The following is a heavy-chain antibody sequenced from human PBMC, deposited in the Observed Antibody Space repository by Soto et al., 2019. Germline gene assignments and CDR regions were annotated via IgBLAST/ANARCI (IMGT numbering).Heavy chain of an antibody. CDR1: GFPCGSYD. V-gene: IGHV3-23*01. J-gene: IGHJ3*01. CDR3: AKATATGGGAFDF. D-gene: IGHD2-8*02. Sequence: GGSLRLSCAASGFPCGSYDMTWVRQAPGKGLEWVSTILVDGRTFYVDSVKGRFTLSRDNSRNTVYLQMNSLTAGDTALYYGAKATATGGGAFDFCGQGTMVTVSS. CDR2: ILVDGRT.